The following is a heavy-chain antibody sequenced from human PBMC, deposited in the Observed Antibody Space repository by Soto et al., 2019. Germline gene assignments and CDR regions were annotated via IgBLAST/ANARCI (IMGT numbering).Heavy chain of an antibody. CDR1: GYTFTSYG. D-gene: IGHD6-19*01. CDR3: ARWIGVAGPYHFDY. J-gene: IGHJ4*02. CDR2: ISAYNGTT. V-gene: IGHV1-18*01. Sequence: QVQLVQSGAEVKKPGASVKVSCKASGYTFTSYGISWVRQAPGQGLEWMGWISAYNGTTNYAQKPQGRVTMTTDTTTSTAYMEQRRLRSDDTAVYYCARWIGVAGPYHFDYWGQGTLVTVSS.